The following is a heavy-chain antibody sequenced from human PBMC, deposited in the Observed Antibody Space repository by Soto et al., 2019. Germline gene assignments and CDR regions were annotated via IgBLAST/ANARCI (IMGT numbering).Heavy chain of an antibody. CDR3: AVQRNRWTFDY. CDR1: GGSISSYY. J-gene: IGHJ4*02. Sequence: SETLSLTCTVSGGSISSYYWSWIRQPPGKGLEWIGYIYYSGSTNYNPSLKSRVTISVDTSKNQFSLKLSSVTAADTAVYYCAVQRNRWTFDYWGQGTLVTVSS. D-gene: IGHD1-1*01. CDR2: IYYSGST. V-gene: IGHV4-59*12.